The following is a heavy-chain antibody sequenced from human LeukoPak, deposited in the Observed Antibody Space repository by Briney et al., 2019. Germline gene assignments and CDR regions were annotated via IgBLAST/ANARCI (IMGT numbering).Heavy chain of an antibody. CDR2: ISSSSSYI. J-gene: IGHJ6*02. Sequence: GGSLRLSCAASGFTFSSYSMNWVRQAPGKGLEWVSSISSSSSYIYYADSVKGRFTISRDNAKNSLYLQMNSLRAEDTAVYYCARDLPSEMATMYYYYYGMDVWGQGTTVTVSS. CDR1: GFTFSSYS. CDR3: ARDLPSEMATMYYYYYGMDV. D-gene: IGHD5-12*01. V-gene: IGHV3-21*01.